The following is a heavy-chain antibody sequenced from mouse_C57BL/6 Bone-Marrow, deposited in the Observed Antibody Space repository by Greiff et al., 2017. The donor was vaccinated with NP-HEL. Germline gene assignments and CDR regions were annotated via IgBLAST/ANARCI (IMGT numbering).Heavy chain of an antibody. CDR1: GYTFTSYW. Sequence: QVQLQQPGAELVRPGSSVKLSCKASGYTFTSYWMDWVKQRPGQGLEWIGNIYPSDSETHYNQKFKDKATLTVDKSSSTAYMQLSSLTSEDSAVYYCARGVYYGSEDYAMDYWGQGTSVTVSS. CDR2: IYPSDSET. D-gene: IGHD1-1*01. V-gene: IGHV1-61*01. J-gene: IGHJ4*01. CDR3: ARGVYYGSEDYAMDY.